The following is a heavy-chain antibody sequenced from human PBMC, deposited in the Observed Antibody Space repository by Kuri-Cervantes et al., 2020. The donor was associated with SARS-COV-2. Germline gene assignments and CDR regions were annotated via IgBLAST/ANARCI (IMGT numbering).Heavy chain of an antibody. CDR2: INPNSGGT. D-gene: IGHD2-15*01. CDR3: ARDQDCSGGSCYLGWYFDL. J-gene: IGHJ2*01. V-gene: IGHV1-2*02. CDR1: GYTFTGYY. Sequence: ASVKVSCKASGYTFTGYYMHWVRQAPGQGLEWMGWINPNSGGTNYAQKLQGRVTMTRDTSISTAYMELSRLRSDDTAVYYCARDQDCSGGSCYLGWYFDLWGRGTLVTVSS.